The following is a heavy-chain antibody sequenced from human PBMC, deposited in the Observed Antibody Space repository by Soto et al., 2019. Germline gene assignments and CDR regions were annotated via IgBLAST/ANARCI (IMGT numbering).Heavy chain of an antibody. D-gene: IGHD3-3*01. V-gene: IGHV1-3*01. CDR3: ARDQGLDAAYYDFWSPRKFYYGMDV. J-gene: IGHJ6*02. CDR2: INAGNGNT. CDR1: GYTFTSYA. Sequence: GASVKVSCKASGYTFTSYAMHWVRQAPGQRLEWMGWINAGNGNTKYSQKFQGRVTITRDTSASTAYMELSSLRSEDTAVYYCARDQGLDAAYYDFWSPRKFYYGMDVWGQGTTVTVSS.